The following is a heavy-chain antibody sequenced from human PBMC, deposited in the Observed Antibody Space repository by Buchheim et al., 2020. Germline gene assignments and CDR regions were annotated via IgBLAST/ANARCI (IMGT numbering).Heavy chain of an antibody. Sequence: QVQLQESGPGLVKPSETLSLTCTVSGGSISSYYWSWIRQPPGKGLEWIGYIYYSGSTNYTPSLKSRVTISVDTSKNQFSLKLSSVTAADTAVYYCARSYGDYDLWFDPWGQGTL. CDR3: ARSYGDYDLWFDP. CDR2: IYYSGST. D-gene: IGHD4-17*01. CDR1: GGSISSYY. J-gene: IGHJ5*02. V-gene: IGHV4-59*01.